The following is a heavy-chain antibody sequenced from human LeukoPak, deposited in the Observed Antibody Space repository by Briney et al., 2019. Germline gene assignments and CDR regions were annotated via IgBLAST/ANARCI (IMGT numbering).Heavy chain of an antibody. CDR3: AKDRASAAGTSFEY. Sequence: GGSLRLSCAASGFTFSSYGMHWVRQAPGKGLEWVAFIWYDGSNKYDADSVKGRFTISRDNSKNTLYLQMNSLRAEDTAVYYCAKDRASAAGTSFEYWGQGTLVTVSS. D-gene: IGHD6-13*01. CDR2: IWYDGSNK. V-gene: IGHV3-30*02. J-gene: IGHJ4*02. CDR1: GFTFSSYG.